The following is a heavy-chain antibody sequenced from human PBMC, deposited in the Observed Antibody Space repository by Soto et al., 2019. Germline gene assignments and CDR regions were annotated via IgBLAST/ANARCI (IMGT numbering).Heavy chain of an antibody. D-gene: IGHD1-26*01. CDR3: ARDRIVGATTPRFDY. Sequence: GGSLRLSCAASGFTFSSYGMHWVRQAPGKGLEWVAVIWYDGSNKYYADSVKGRFTISRDNSKNTLYLQMNSLRAEDTAVYYCARDRIVGATTPRFDYWGQGTLVTAPQ. CDR1: GFTFSSYG. J-gene: IGHJ4*02. V-gene: IGHV3-33*01. CDR2: IWYDGSNK.